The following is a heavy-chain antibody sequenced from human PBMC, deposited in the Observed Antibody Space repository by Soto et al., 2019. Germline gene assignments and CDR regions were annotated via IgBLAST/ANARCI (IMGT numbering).Heavy chain of an antibody. J-gene: IGHJ6*02. CDR1: GFTFSNAW. D-gene: IGHD6-13*01. Sequence: GGSLRLSCAASGFTFSNAWMNWVRQAPGKGLEWVGRIKSKTDGGTTDYAAPVKGRFTISRDDSKNTLYLQMNSLKTEDTAVYYCTTGSSQFRKYYYSYGMDVWGQGTTVTVSS. CDR3: TTGSSQFRKYYYSYGMDV. CDR2: IKSKTDGGTT. V-gene: IGHV3-15*07.